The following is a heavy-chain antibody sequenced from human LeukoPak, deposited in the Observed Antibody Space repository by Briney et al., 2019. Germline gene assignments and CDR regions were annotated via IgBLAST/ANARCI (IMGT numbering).Heavy chain of an antibody. D-gene: IGHD6-13*01. Sequence: GESLKISCQGFGYSFTSYWIGWVRQMPGKGMEWMGVIYPGDSRIRYNPSFQGQVTISVDKSISTAYLEWVSLKASDTAMYYCACRDLTSTWSFPWGQGTLVTVSS. CDR3: ACRDLTSTWSFP. V-gene: IGHV5-51*01. CDR2: IYPGDSRI. CDR1: GYSFTSYW. J-gene: IGHJ5*02.